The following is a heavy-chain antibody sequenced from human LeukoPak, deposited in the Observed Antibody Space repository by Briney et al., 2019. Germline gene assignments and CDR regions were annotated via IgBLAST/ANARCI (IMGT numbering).Heavy chain of an antibody. V-gene: IGHV3-64*01. D-gene: IGHD3-22*01. J-gene: IGHJ4*02. Sequence: PGGSLRLSCAASGFTFSSYSMNWVRQAPGKGLEYVSAISSNGGSTYYANSVKGRFIISRDNSKNTLYLQMGSLRAEDMAVYYCARGGERKYYYDSSAPPDYWGQGTLVTVSS. CDR3: ARGGERKYYYDSSAPPDY. CDR2: ISSNGGST. CDR1: GFTFSSYS.